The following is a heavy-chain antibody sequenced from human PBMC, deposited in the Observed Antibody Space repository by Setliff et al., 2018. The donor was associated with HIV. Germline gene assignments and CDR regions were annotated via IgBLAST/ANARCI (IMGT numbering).Heavy chain of an antibody. CDR3: ARDIGYCSGDKCPGFDY. D-gene: IGHD2-15*01. CDR2: IFYTGST. CDR1: GGSISSSDYY. V-gene: IGHV4-39*07. Sequence: SETLSLTCTVSGGSISSSDYYWGWIRQPPGKGLEWIGSIFYTGSTYYNPSLKSRVTISVDTPKNQFSPILNSVTAADTAVYYCARDIGYCSGDKCPGFDYWGQGTLVTVSS. J-gene: IGHJ4*02.